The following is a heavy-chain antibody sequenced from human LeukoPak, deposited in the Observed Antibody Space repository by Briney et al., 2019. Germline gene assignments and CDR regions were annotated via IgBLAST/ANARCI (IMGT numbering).Heavy chain of an antibody. CDR2: ISWNSGSI. Sequence: GRSLRLSCAASGFTFDDYAMHWVRQAPGKGLEWVSGISWNSGSIGYADSVKGRFTISRDNAKNSLYLQMNSLRAEDTALYYCAGVAVHYYYYDMDVWGQGTTVTVSS. V-gene: IGHV3-9*01. CDR1: GFTFDDYA. D-gene: IGHD6-19*01. CDR3: AGVAVHYYYYDMDV. J-gene: IGHJ6*02.